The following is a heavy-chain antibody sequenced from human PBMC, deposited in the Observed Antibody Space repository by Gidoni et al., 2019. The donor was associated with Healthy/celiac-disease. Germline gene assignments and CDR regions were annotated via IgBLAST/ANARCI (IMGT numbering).Heavy chain of an antibody. Sequence: QVQLLESGAGLVKPSQTLSLTCTVSGGSISSGSHYWSWIRQPAGKGLEWIGRIYTSGSTNYNPSLKSRVTISVYTSKNQFSLKLSSVTAADTAVYYCAGDSPGGIDYWGQGTLVTVSS. CDR2: IYTSGST. V-gene: IGHV4-61*02. J-gene: IGHJ4*02. CDR3: AGDSPGGIDY. CDR1: GGSISSGSHY.